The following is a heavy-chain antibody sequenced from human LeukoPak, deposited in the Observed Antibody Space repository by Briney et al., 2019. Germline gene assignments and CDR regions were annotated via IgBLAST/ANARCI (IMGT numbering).Heavy chain of an antibody. Sequence: GASVKVSCKASGYTFTGYYMHWVRQAPGQGLEWMGWINPNSGGTNYAQKFQGRVTMTRDTSISTAYMELSRLRSDDTAVYYCARASEKGRLLRFLEWSPPNWFDPWGQGTLVTVSS. CDR3: ARASEKGRLLRFLEWSPPNWFDP. J-gene: IGHJ5*02. D-gene: IGHD3-3*01. CDR1: GYTFTGYY. CDR2: INPNSGGT. V-gene: IGHV1-2*02.